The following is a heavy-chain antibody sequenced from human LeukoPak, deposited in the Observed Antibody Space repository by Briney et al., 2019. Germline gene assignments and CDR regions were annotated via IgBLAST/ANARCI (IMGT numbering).Heavy chain of an antibody. CDR1: GGSIGTYP. J-gene: IGHJ4*02. CDR3: ARGVYIAAAQYAY. CDR2: IYYSGTT. Sequence: NPSETLSLTCTVSGGSIGTYPWNWIRQPPGKGLEWIGYIYYSGTTNYNPSLKSRVTISVDTSKNQFSLKLSSVTAADTAVYYCARGVYIAAAQYAYWGQGTLVTVSS. V-gene: IGHV4-59*01. D-gene: IGHD6-13*01.